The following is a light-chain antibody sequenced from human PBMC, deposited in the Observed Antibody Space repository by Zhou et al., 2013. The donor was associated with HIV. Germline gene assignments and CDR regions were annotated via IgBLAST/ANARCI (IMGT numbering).Light chain of an antibody. V-gene: IGKV3-20*01. CDR2: GAS. CDR1: QSVSSSY. J-gene: IGKJ5*01. Sequence: EIVLTQSPGTLSLSPGERATLSCRASQSVSSSYLGWYQQKPGQAPRLLLYGASSRATGIPDRFSGSGSGTDFTLTISRLEPEDFAVYYCQQYGSSPITFGQGTRLDIK. CDR3: QQYGSSPIT.